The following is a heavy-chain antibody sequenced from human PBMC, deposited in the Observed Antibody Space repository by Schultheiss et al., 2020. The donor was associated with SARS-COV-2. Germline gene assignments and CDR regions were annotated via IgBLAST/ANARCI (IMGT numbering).Heavy chain of an antibody. CDR3: ARQEGTGAN. CDR2: IDYSGRI. D-gene: IGHD3-10*01. CDR1: GGSIRSGESY. Sequence: SETLSLTCTVSGGSIRSGESYWSWIRQSPGKGLEWIGYIDYSGRIFYNPSLKSRVTISVDTSKNQFSLKLTSLTAADTAVYYCARQEGTGANWGQGILVTVSS. J-gene: IGHJ4*02. V-gene: IGHV4-30-4*01.